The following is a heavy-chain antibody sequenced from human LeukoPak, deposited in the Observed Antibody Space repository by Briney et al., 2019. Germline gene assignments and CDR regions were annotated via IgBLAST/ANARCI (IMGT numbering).Heavy chain of an antibody. CDR2: VDPEDGET. D-gene: IGHD3-3*01. CDR1: GYTFTDYY. J-gene: IGHJ6*03. CDR3: ARARSRITIFGVVIDAYYYYYMDV. Sequence: GASVKVSCKASGYTFTDYYMHWVQQAPGKGLEWMGRVDPEDGETIYAQKFQGRVTITRNTSISTAYMELSSLRSEDTAVYYCARARSRITIFGVVIDAYYYYYMDVWGKGTTVTVSS. V-gene: IGHV1-69-2*01.